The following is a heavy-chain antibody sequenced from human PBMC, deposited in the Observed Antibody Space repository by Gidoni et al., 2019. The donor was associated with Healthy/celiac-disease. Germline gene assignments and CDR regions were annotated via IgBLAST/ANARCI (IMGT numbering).Heavy chain of an antibody. CDR3: AKHHRPGGVVVPASDNYLDY. Sequence: EVQRVESGGGLVQPGRSLRLSCAHSGFPFADYHMHWVRQAPGKGLEWVACISWNSGSIGDADSVKGRFTISRDNAKNSLYLQRNSLGAEDTALYYCAKHHRPGGVVVPASDNYLDYWGQGTLVTVSS. CDR2: ISWNSGSI. J-gene: IGHJ4*02. V-gene: IGHV3-9*01. D-gene: IGHD2-2*01. CDR1: GFPFADYH.